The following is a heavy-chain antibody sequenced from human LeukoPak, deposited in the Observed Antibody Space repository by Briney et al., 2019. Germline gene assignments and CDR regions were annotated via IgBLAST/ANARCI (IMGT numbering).Heavy chain of an antibody. Sequence: SETLSLTCTVSGGSISSGSYYWSWIRQPAGKGLEWIGRIYTSGSTNYNPSLKSRVTMSVDTSKNQFSLKLSSVTAADTAVYYCARGPQQLEGDFDYWGQGTLVTVSS. CDR3: ARGPQQLEGDFDY. CDR2: IYTSGST. V-gene: IGHV4-61*02. CDR1: GGSISSGSYY. J-gene: IGHJ4*02. D-gene: IGHD6-13*01.